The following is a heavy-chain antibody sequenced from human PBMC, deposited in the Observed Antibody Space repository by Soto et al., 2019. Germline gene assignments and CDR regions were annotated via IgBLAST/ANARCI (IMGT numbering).Heavy chain of an antibody. CDR3: ARSRGATGYYYGMDV. CDR1: GGSISSYY. Sequence: PSETLSLTCTVSGGSISSYYWSWIRQPPGKGLEWIGYIYYSGSTNYNPSLKSRVTISVDTSKNQFSLKLSSVTAADTAVYYCARSRGATGYYYGMDVWGQGTTVTVSS. D-gene: IGHD1-26*01. J-gene: IGHJ6*02. V-gene: IGHV4-59*01. CDR2: IYYSGST.